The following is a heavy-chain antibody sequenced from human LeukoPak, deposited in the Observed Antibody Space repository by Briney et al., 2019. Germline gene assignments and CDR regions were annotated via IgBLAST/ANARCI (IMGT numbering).Heavy chain of an antibody. Sequence: PGGSLRLSCAASGFTFSSYSMNWVRQAPGKGLEWVSSISSSSSYIYYADSVKGRFTVSRDNAKNSLYLQMNSLRAEDTAVYYCARGEYSSSYLGYWGQGTLVTVSS. V-gene: IGHV3-21*01. D-gene: IGHD6-6*01. CDR3: ARGEYSSSYLGY. CDR1: GFTFSSYS. J-gene: IGHJ4*02. CDR2: ISSSSSYI.